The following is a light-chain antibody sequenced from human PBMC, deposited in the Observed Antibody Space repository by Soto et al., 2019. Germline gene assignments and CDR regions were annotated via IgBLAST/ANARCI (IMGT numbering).Light chain of an antibody. Sequence: DIQMTQSPSSLSASVGDRVTITCRASQSIRNYLNWYQLKPGKAPKLLIYTASSLQSGVPSRFSGSGSGTDFTLTISSLQPEDFATYYCQQSYSSPFTFGPGTKVDI. J-gene: IGKJ3*01. CDR3: QQSYSSPFT. CDR1: QSIRNY. CDR2: TAS. V-gene: IGKV1-39*01.